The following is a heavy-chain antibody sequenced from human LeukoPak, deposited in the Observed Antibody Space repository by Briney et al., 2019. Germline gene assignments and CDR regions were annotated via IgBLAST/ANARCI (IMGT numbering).Heavy chain of an antibody. CDR1: GFTFSSYA. V-gene: IGHV3-23*01. J-gene: IGHJ4*02. Sequence: GGSLRLSCAASGFTFSSYAMSWVRQAPGKGLEWVSAISGSGGSTYYADSVKGRFTISRDNSKNTLYLQMNSLRAEDTAVYYCAKDWGYSSSWPKGEFDYWGQGTLVTASS. D-gene: IGHD6-13*01. CDR3: AKDWGYSSSWPKGEFDY. CDR2: ISGSGGST.